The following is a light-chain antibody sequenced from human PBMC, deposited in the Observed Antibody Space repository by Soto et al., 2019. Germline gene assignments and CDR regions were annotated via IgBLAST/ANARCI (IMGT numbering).Light chain of an antibody. V-gene: IGLV2-14*01. CDR1: RSDVGAYNY. CDR3: SSFTNRFTFV. Sequence: QSVLTQPASVSGSPGQSIAISSTGTRSDVGAYNYVSWYQQHPGKAPKLMISEVTNRPSGVSDRFSGSKSGNTASLTISGLQAEDEADYYCSSFTNRFTFVFGTGTKVTVL. J-gene: IGLJ1*01. CDR2: EVT.